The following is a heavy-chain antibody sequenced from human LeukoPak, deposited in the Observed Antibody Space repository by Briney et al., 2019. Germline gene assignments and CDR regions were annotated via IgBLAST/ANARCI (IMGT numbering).Heavy chain of an antibody. CDR1: GFTFNSYA. J-gene: IGHJ4*02. D-gene: IGHD2-21*01. CDR3: AKIPMVVVRGPSDN. V-gene: IGHV3-23*01. Sequence: GGSLRLPYAASGFTFNSYAIHWVRQAPGKGLEWVSAISGSGGSTYYADSVKGRFTISRDNSKNTLYLQMNSLRAEDTAVYYCAKIPMVVVRGPSDNWGEGALVTVSS. CDR2: ISGSGGST.